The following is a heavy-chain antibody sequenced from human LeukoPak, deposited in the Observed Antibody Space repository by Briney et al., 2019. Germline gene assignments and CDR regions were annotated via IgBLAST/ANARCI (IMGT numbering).Heavy chain of an antibody. CDR2: IIPIFGTA. V-gene: IGHV1-69*13. Sequence: GASVKVSCKASGGTFSSYAISWVRQAPGQGLEWMGGIIPIFGTANYAQKFQGRVTITADESTSTAYMELSSLRSEDTAVYYCARAGDFWSGRYFDYWGQGTLVTVSS. D-gene: IGHD3-3*01. J-gene: IGHJ4*02. CDR3: ARAGDFWSGRYFDY. CDR1: GGTFSSYA.